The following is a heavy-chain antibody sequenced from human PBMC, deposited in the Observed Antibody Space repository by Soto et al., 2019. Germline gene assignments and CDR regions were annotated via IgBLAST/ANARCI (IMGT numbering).Heavy chain of an antibody. CDR1: GGSFSGYY. Sequence: QVQLQQWGAGLLKPSETLSLTCAVYGGSFSGYYWTWIRQPPGKGLEWIGEINHSGSTNYNPSLXRXVXIXXDTSKNQFSLKLSSVTAADTAVYYCARGYGRNLDYWGQGTLVTVSS. CDR3: ARGYGRNLDY. J-gene: IGHJ4*02. CDR2: INHSGST. V-gene: IGHV4-34*01. D-gene: IGHD3-10*01.